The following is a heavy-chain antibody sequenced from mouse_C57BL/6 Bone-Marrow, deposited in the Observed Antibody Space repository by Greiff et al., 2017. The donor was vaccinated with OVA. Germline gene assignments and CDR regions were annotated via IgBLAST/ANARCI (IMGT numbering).Heavy chain of an antibody. CDR3: ASPRWLLPFDY. J-gene: IGHJ2*01. Sequence: EVQLQESGPVLVKPGASVKMSCKASGYTFTDYYMNWVKQSHGKSLEWIGVINPYNGGTSYNQKFKGKATLTVDKSSSTAYMELNSLTSEDSAVYYCASPRWLLPFDYWGQGTTLTVSS. D-gene: IGHD2-3*01. CDR2: INPYNGGT. CDR1: GYTFTDYY. V-gene: IGHV1-19*01.